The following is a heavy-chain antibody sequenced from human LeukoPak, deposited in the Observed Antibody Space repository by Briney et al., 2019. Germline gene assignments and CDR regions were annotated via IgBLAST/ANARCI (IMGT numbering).Heavy chain of an antibody. Sequence: SETLSLTCTVSGYSISSGYYWGWIRLPPGKGLEWIGSIYHSGSTYYNPSLKSRVTISVDTSKNQFSLKLSSVAAADTAVYYCARPHSGSYMVFDYWGQGTLVTVTS. CDR2: IYHSGST. V-gene: IGHV4-38-2*02. CDR1: GYSISSGYY. J-gene: IGHJ4*02. CDR3: ARPHSGSYMVFDY. D-gene: IGHD1-26*01.